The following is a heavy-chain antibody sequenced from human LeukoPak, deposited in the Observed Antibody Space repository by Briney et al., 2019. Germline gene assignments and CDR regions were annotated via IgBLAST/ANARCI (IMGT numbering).Heavy chain of an antibody. CDR3: ARIVVGPSLVRP. V-gene: IGHV4-30-4*01. CDR2: IYYSGST. Sequence: PSETLSLTCTVSGGSISSGDYYWSWIRQPPGKGLEWIEYIYYSGSTYYNPSLKSRVTISVDTSKNQFSLKLSSVTAADTAVYYCARIVVGPSLVRPWGQGTLVTVSS. CDR1: GGSISSGDYY. J-gene: IGHJ5*02. D-gene: IGHD2-15*01.